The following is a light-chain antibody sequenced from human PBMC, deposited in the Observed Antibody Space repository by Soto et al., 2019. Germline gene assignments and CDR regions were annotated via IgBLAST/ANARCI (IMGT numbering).Light chain of an antibody. CDR2: WAS. V-gene: IGKV4-1*01. J-gene: IGKJ1*01. CDR1: QSVLYSSNNKNY. Sequence: DIVMTQSPDSLAVSLGERATINCKSSQSVLYSSNNKNYLAWYQQKPVQPPKLLIDWASTRESGVPDRFSVSGSGTDFTRTISSLQAEDVAVYYCQQYYSTPRTFGHGTKVEIK. CDR3: QQYYSTPRT.